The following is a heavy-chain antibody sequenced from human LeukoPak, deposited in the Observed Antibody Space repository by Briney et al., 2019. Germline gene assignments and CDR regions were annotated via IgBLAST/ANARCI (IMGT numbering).Heavy chain of an antibody. CDR1: GFTITTNY. D-gene: IGHD2-2*01. CDR2: IYYSGDA. Sequence: GSLRLSCAASGFTITTNYMNWVRQAPGKGLEWIGSIYYSGDAYHNPSLKSRATTSVDTSKSQFSLRLSSVTAADTAVYYCARHGNIVVEPAASKAFDIWGQGTMVTVSS. V-gene: IGHV4-39*01. CDR3: ARHGNIVVEPAASKAFDI. J-gene: IGHJ3*02.